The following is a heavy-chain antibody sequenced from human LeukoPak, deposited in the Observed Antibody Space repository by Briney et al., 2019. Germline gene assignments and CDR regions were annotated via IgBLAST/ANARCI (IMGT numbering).Heavy chain of an antibody. CDR2: ISAYNGNT. J-gene: IGHJ4*02. CDR3: ARARDYYDPSY. V-gene: IGHV1-18*01. CDR1: GYTFTSYG. D-gene: IGHD3-22*01. Sequence: ASVKVSCKASGYTFTSYGISWVRQAPGQGLEWMGWISAYNGNTNYAQKLQGRGTMTTDTSTSTAYMELRSLRSDDTDVYYCARARDYYDPSYWGQGTLVTVSS.